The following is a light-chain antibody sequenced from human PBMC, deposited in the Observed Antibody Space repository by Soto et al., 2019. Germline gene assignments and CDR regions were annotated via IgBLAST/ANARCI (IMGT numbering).Light chain of an antibody. J-gene: IGLJ1*01. CDR1: SSDVGAYNY. CDR3: YSYTSSSTYV. Sequence: QSLLTQPASLSGSPGQSITISCTGTSSDVGAYNYVSWYQQHPAKVPKLMIYDVSNRPSGVSDRFSGSKSGSTASLTISGLQAEDEADYYCYSYTSSSTYVFGTGTKVTVL. V-gene: IGLV2-14*01. CDR2: DVS.